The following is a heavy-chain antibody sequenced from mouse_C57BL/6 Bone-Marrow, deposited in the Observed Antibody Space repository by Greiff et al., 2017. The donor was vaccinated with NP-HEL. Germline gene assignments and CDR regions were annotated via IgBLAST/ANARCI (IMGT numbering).Heavy chain of an antibody. CDR2: INYDGSST. CDR3: ARGLYYYYAMDY. CDR1: GFTFSDYY. V-gene: IGHV5-16*01. D-gene: IGHD2-1*01. J-gene: IGHJ4*01. Sequence: EVQVVESEGGLVQPGSSMKLSCTASGFTFSDYYMAWVRQVPEKGLEWVANINYDGSSTYYLDSLKSRFIISRDNAKNILYLQMSSLMSEDTATYYCARGLYYYYAMDYWGQGTSVTVSS.